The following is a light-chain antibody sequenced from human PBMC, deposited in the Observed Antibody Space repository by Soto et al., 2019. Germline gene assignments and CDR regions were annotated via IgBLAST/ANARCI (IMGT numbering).Light chain of an antibody. Sequence: ESVLTQSPGTLSLSPGERATLSCRGSQSVSSSYLAWYQQRPGQAPRLLIYGASNRATGIPDRFSGSGSGTDFTLAISRLEPEDFAVYYCQQFGGSPLTFGGGTKVDIK. V-gene: IGKV3-20*01. CDR3: QQFGGSPLT. CDR2: GAS. CDR1: QSVSSSY. J-gene: IGKJ4*01.